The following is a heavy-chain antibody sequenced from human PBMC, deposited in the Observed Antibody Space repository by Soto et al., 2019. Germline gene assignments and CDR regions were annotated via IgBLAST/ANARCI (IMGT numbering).Heavy chain of an antibody. V-gene: IGHV4-39*01. Sequence: SDTLCLTCTVSGGSISSGIYYWGWIRQPPGKGLEWIGSIYYSGSTYYNPSLKSRVTISVDTSKNQFSLKLSSVTTADTAVYYCARHCIQADYRLVPGYYGMDVWGQGTTVTVSS. CDR2: IYYSGST. CDR3: ARHCIQADYRLVPGYYGMDV. CDR1: GGSISSGIYY. D-gene: IGHD3-16*02. J-gene: IGHJ6*02.